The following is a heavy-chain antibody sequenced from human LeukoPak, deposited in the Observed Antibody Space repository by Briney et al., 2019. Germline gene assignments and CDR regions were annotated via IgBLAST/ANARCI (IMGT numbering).Heavy chain of an antibody. CDR1: GFTFSSYS. D-gene: IGHD6-19*01. Sequence: GGSLRLSCAASGFTFSSYSMNSVRQAPGKGLELVSSISSSSSYIYYADSVKGRFTISRDNAKNSLYLQMNSLRAEDTAVYYCARDSEQWLVFDYWGQGTLVTVSS. V-gene: IGHV3-21*01. CDR3: ARDSEQWLVFDY. J-gene: IGHJ4*02. CDR2: ISSSSSYI.